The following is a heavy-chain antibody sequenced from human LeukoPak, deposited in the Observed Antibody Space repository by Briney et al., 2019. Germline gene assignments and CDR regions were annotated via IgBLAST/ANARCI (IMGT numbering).Heavy chain of an antibody. Sequence: PGGSLRLSCAASGFTFSSYWMYWVRHAPGKGLEWVSRINSYGSSTSYADSVKGRFTISRDNAKNTLYLQINSLRAEDTAVYYCARDGMEYYYMDVWGKGTTVTISS. D-gene: IGHD1-26*01. CDR2: INSYGSST. CDR3: ARDGMEYYYMDV. V-gene: IGHV3-74*01. J-gene: IGHJ6*03. CDR1: GFTFSSYW.